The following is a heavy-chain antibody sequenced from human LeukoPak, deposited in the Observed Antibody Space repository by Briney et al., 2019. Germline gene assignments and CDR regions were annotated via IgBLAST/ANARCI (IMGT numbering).Heavy chain of an antibody. CDR2: ISAYNGNT. J-gene: IGHJ4*02. CDR1: GYTFTSYG. Sequence: GASVKVSCKASGYTFTSYGISWVRQAPGQGLEWMVWISAYNGNTNYAQKLQGRVTMTTDTSTSTAYMELSSLRSDDTGVYFCARDYYSGSYYGDYWGQGTLVTVSS. V-gene: IGHV1-18*01. D-gene: IGHD1-26*01. CDR3: ARDYYSGSYYGDY.